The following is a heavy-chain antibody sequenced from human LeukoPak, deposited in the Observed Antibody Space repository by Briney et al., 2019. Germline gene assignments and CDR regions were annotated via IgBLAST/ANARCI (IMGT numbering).Heavy chain of an antibody. Sequence: GGSLRLSCAASGFTFDDYAMHWVRQAPGKGLEWVSGISWNSGSIGYADSVKGRFTISRDNAKNSLYLQMNSLRAEDTAVSYCARGYSNYGYAFDIWGQGTMVTVSS. CDR1: GFTFDDYA. V-gene: IGHV3-9*01. CDR3: ARGYSNYGYAFDI. D-gene: IGHD4-11*01. CDR2: ISWNSGSI. J-gene: IGHJ3*02.